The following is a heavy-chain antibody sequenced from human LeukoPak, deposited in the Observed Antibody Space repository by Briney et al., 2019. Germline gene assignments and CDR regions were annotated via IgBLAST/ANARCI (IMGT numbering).Heavy chain of an antibody. J-gene: IGHJ4*02. CDR1: GFTFNSYW. Sequence: GGSLRLSCAASGFTFNSYWMSWVRQAPGKGLEWVANIKEDGSDKYYVDSVKGRFTISRDNAENSLYLQMNSLRAEDTAVYFCASGTLLQHRKTVFSAFDYWGQGTLVTVSS. CDR3: ASGTLLQHRKTVFSAFDY. CDR2: IKEDGSDK. V-gene: IGHV3-7*01. D-gene: IGHD3-22*01.